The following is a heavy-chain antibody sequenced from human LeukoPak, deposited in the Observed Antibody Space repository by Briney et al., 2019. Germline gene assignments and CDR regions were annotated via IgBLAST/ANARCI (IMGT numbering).Heavy chain of an antibody. D-gene: IGHD3-10*01. J-gene: IGHJ4*02. CDR2: ISGSGGST. CDR3: AKVGYGSGSSGFDY. V-gene: IGHV3-23*01. Sequence: PGASLRLSCAASGFTFSSYAMSWVRQAPGKGLGWVSAISGSGGSTYYADSVKGRFTISRDNSKNTLYLQMNSLRAEDTAVYYCAKVGYGSGSSGFDYWGQGTLVTVSS. CDR1: GFTFSSYA.